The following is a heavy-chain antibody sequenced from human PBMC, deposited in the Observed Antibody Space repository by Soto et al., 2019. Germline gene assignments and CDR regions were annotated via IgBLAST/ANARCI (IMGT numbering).Heavy chain of an antibody. J-gene: IGHJ4*02. Sequence: QVQLQESGPGLVKPSQTLSLTCTVSGGSISSGGYHWTWIRQHPGKGLEWIGYIYYTGSTYYNPSLKSRVTISVDTSKNQFSMRLSSLTAADTAVYYCARGIRTIDYWGQGTLVTVSS. CDR2: IYYTGST. V-gene: IGHV4-31*03. CDR1: GGSISSGGYH. CDR3: ARGIRTIDY.